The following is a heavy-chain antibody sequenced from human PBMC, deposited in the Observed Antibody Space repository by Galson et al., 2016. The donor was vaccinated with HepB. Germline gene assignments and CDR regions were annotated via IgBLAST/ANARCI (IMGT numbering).Heavy chain of an antibody. CDR3: ARLRSSGWYGWFDP. D-gene: IGHD6-19*01. CDR2: ISLSSPTI. Sequence: SLRLSCAASGFKFSDYYMSWIRLAPGRGLEWLSYISLSSPTIYYADSVKGRFTISRDNAKDSLYLQMNSLRAEDTAMYYCARLRSSGWYGWFDPWGQGTLVTVSS. V-gene: IGHV3-11*01. CDR1: GFKFSDYY. J-gene: IGHJ5*02.